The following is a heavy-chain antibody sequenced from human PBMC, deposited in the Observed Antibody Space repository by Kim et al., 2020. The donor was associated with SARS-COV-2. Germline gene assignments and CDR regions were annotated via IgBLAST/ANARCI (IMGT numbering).Heavy chain of an antibody. CDR2: IIPILGIA. CDR1: GGTFSSYT. V-gene: IGHV1-69*02. D-gene: IGHD6-6*01. CDR3: ARGPKPGPARPPGYGMDV. Sequence: SVKVSCKASGGTFSSYTISWVRQAPGQGLEWMGRIIPILGIANYAQKFQGRVTITADKSTSTAYMELSSLRSEDTAVYYCARGPKPGPARPPGYGMDVWGQGTTVTVSS. J-gene: IGHJ6*02.